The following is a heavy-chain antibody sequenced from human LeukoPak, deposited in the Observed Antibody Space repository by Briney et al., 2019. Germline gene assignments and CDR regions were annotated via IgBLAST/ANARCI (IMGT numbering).Heavy chain of an antibody. CDR3: ARCSNGSGTYYNPYYYYYMDV. V-gene: IGHV4-59*08. J-gene: IGHJ6*03. CDR2: IYYSGRT. D-gene: IGHD3-10*01. Sequence: SETLSLTCTVSGGSISSYYWSWIRQPPGKALEWSGYIYYSGRTNYNPSLKSRVTISVDTSKNQFSLKLSSVTAADTAVYYCARCSNGSGTYYNPYYYYYMDVWGKGTTVTVSS. CDR1: GGSISSYY.